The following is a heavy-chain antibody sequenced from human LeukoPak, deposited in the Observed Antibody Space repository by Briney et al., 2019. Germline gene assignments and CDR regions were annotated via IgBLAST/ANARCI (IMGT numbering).Heavy chain of an antibody. Sequence: GGSLRLSCAASGFIFDDYAMNWVRQAPGKGLEWVSGISWNSGNIGYADSVKGRFTISRDNAKNSLYLQMKSLRAEDTALYYCAKDAFSSSWYLDYWGQGILVTVSS. CDR3: AKDAFSSSWYLDY. V-gene: IGHV3-9*01. J-gene: IGHJ4*02. CDR2: ISWNSGNI. CDR1: GFIFDDYA. D-gene: IGHD6-13*01.